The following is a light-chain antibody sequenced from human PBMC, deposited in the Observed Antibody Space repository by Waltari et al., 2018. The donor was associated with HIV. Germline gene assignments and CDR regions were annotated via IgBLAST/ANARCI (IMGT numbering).Light chain of an antibody. Sequence: SYELTQPSSVSVSPGQTARIPCPGDVLAKTYARWFQQKPGQAPVLVIYKDSERPSGIPERFSGSSSGTTVTLTISGAQVEDEADYYCYSAADNNWGVFGGGTKLTVL. V-gene: IGLV3-27*01. CDR2: KDS. CDR1: VLAKTY. J-gene: IGLJ3*02. CDR3: YSAADNNWGV.